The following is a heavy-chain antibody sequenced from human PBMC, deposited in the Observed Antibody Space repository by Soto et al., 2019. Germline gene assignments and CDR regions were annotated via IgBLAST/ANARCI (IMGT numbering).Heavy chain of an antibody. CDR1: GGSFSGYY. CDR2: INHSGST. J-gene: IGHJ5*01. CDR3: ARILIVPAANWFAS. Sequence: SETLSLTCAVYGGSFSGYYWSWIRQPPGKGLEWIGEINHSGSTNYNPSLKSRVTTSVDTSKNQFSLKLSSVTAADTAVYYCARILIVPAANWFASWGQGTLVTVSS. D-gene: IGHD2-2*01. V-gene: IGHV4-34*01.